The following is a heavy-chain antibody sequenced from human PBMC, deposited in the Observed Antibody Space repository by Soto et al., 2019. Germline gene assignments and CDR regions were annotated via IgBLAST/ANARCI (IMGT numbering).Heavy chain of an antibody. CDR1: GGSFSGYY. Sequence: QVQLQQWGAGLLKPSETLSLTCAVYGGSFSGYYWSWIRQPPGKGLEWIGEINHSGSTNYNPSLKSRVTISVDTSKNQFSLKLSSVTAADTAVYYCARADSIVATISTYYFDYWGQGTLVTVSS. J-gene: IGHJ4*02. CDR2: INHSGST. CDR3: ARADSIVATISTYYFDY. V-gene: IGHV4-34*01. D-gene: IGHD5-12*01.